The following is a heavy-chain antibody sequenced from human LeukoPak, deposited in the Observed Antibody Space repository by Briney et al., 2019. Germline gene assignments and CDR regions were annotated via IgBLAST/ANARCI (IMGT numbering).Heavy chain of an antibody. D-gene: IGHD3-16*02. CDR1: GFTFSDYY. Sequence: GGSLTLSCAASGFTFSDYYMTWIRQAPGQGLEWISYISSSGVTTYYADPVKGRFTIFRDNSKNLLSMFRTSLRAQDTCLYYCASCLNAVIVSRYYFEYWGQGHLVPVSA. CDR3: ASCLNAVIVSRYYFEY. CDR2: ISSSGVTT. J-gene: IGHJ4*02. V-gene: IGHV3-11*04.